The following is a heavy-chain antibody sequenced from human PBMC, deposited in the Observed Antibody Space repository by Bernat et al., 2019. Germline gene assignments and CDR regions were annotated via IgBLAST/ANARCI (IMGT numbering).Heavy chain of an antibody. Sequence: QVQLQESGPGLVKPSQTLSLTCTVSGGSISSGSYYWSWIRQPAGKGLEWIGRIYTSGSTNYNPSLKSRVTISVDTSKNQFSLKLSSVTAADTAVYYCARGYCSGGSCYLRDLDYFDYWGQGTLVTVSS. CDR2: IYTSGST. V-gene: IGHV4-61*02. CDR3: ARGYCSGGSCYLRDLDYFDY. CDR1: GGSISSGSYY. J-gene: IGHJ4*02. D-gene: IGHD2-15*01.